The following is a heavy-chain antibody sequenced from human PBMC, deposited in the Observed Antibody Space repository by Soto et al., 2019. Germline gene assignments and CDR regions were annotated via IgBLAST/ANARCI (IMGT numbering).Heavy chain of an antibody. V-gene: IGHV1-69*13. Sequence: SVKVSWNASGGTSDNYALSWVRQTPGQGLEWMGGIIPIFNSADYAQKFQGRVTITADDSTSTAYMELRSLRHDDTAVYYCAREVTVASYSFDLSGQGTLVTVSS. J-gene: IGHJ4*02. CDR2: IIPIFNSA. CDR1: GGTSDNYA. CDR3: AREVTVASYSFDL. D-gene: IGHD5-12*01.